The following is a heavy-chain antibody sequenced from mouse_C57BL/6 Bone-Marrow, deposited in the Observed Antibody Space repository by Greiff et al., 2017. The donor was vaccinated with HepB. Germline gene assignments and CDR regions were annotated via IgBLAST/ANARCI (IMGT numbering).Heavy chain of an antibody. J-gene: IGHJ3*01. CDR1: GYSITSGYS. CDR3: ALLTGTTWFAY. Sequence: EVKLQESGPGLVKPSQSLSLTCSVSGYSITSGYSWNWIRQFPGNQLEWMGYISYDGSNNYNPSLKNRISITRDTSKNQFFLKLNSVTTEDTATYYCALLTGTTWFAYWGQGTLVTVSA. CDR2: ISYDGSN. V-gene: IGHV3-6*01. D-gene: IGHD4-1*01.